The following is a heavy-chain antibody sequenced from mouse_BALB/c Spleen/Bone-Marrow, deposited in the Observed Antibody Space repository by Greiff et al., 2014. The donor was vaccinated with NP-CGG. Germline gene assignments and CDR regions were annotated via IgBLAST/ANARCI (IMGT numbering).Heavy chain of an antibody. D-gene: IGHD1-1*01. J-gene: IGHJ2*01. V-gene: IGHV5-6-5*01. Sequence: EVMLVESGGGLVKPGGSLKFSCAASGFTFSSYAMSWVRQTPEKRLEWVASISGGDITYYPDTVKGRFTISRDNARNILYLQMSSLRSEDTAMYYCARGPFITAVVSTHDYWGQGTTLTVSS. CDR2: ISGGDIT. CDR3: ARGPFITAVVSTHDY. CDR1: GFTFSSYA.